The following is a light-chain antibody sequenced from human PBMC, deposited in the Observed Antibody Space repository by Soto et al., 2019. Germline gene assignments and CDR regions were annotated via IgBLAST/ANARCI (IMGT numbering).Light chain of an antibody. V-gene: IGLV1-47*02. CDR3: AAWDDSLSGVV. CDR2: GND. J-gene: IGLJ2*01. Sequence: QSVLTQPPSASGTPGQRVTISCSGTSTNIGRNPVYWYQQLPGTAPKLLIYGNDQRPSGVPDRFSGSKSGASASLAISGLRSEDEADYHCAAWDDSLSGVVFGGGTKLTVL. CDR1: STNIGRNP.